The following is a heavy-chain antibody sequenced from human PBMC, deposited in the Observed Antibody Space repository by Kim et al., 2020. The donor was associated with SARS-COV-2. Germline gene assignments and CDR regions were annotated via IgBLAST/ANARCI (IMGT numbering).Heavy chain of an antibody. D-gene: IGHD3-3*01. V-gene: IGHV4-59*13. CDR2: IYYSGST. J-gene: IGHJ5*02. CDR1: GGSISSYY. CDR3: ARSWFLLDP. Sequence: SETLSLTCTVSGGSISSYYWSWIRQPPGKGLEWIGYIYYSGSTNYNPSLKSRVTISVDTSKNQFSLKLSSVTAADTAVYYCARSWFLLDPWGQGTLVTVSS.